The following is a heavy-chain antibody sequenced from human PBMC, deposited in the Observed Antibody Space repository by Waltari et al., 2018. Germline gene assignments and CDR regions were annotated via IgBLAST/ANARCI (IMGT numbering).Heavy chain of an antibody. CDR2: INPSGGST. J-gene: IGHJ5*02. CDR1: GYTFTTYN. D-gene: IGHD3-3*01. V-gene: IGHV1-46*01. CDR3: ARAWGGYLLDP. Sequence: QVQLVQSGAEVKKPGASVKVSCKASGYTFTTYNIHWVRQAPGQGLEWMGIINPSGGSTNYAQKFQGRVTTTKDTSTSTVYMELSSLRSEDTAVYYCARAWGGYLLDPWGQGTLVTVSS.